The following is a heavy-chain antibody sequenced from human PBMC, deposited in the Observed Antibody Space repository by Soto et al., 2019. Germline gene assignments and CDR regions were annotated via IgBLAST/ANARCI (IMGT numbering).Heavy chain of an antibody. J-gene: IGHJ5*02. CDR2: IYYSGST. CDR1: GGSVSSGSYY. Sequence: SETLSLTCTVSGGSVSSGSYYWNWIRQPPGKGLEWIGYIYYSGSTNYNPSLKSRVTISVDTSKNQFSLKLSSVTAADTAVYYCGTYDILAAYYPWGQGTLVTVSS. CDR3: GTYDILAAYYP. D-gene: IGHD3-9*01. V-gene: IGHV4-61*01.